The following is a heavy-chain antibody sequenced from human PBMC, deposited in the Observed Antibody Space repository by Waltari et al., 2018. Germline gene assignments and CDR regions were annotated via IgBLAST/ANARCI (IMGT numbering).Heavy chain of an antibody. CDR2: INSDGSSI. J-gene: IGHJ4*02. D-gene: IGHD5-18*01. Sequence: EVQLVEAGGGIVQPGGSLRLSCAASGFGFSDSWMPCVRQVPGKGLVWVLRINSDGSSISYSDSVKGRFTISRDNSKNMLYLQLNSLRAEDTAVYYCARKGGRGYTYGPFYYDSWGQGTLVTVSS. CDR1: GFGFSDSW. CDR3: ARKGGRGYTYGPFYYDS. V-gene: IGHV3-74*01.